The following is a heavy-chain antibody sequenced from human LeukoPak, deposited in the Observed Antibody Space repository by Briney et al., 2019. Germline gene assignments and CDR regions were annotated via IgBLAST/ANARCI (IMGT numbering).Heavy chain of an antibody. Sequence: PGGSLRLSCEASGFPFSSYAMNWVRQAPGKGLEWVSTISGSGGSTYYADSVKGRFTISRDKSKNTVYLQMNSLRAKDTAVYYCAKERGYGYNHIDYWGQGTLVTVSS. CDR3: AKERGYGYNHIDY. CDR2: ISGSGGST. V-gene: IGHV3-23*01. D-gene: IGHD5-24*01. J-gene: IGHJ4*02. CDR1: GFPFSSYA.